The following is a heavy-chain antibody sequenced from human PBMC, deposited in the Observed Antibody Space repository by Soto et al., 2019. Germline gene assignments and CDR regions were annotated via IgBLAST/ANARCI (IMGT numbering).Heavy chain of an antibody. CDR2: ISGSGGTA. CDR1: GFTFSSYA. CDR3: GEGRGKNRDFDY. D-gene: IGHD3-10*01. Sequence: EVQLLESGGGSVQPGGSLRLSCAASGFTFSSYAMHWVRRPPGKGLEWVSSISGSGGTAYYADSVKGRFSISRDSLVNSLFLQRNRPRAEDAVVYYWGEGRGKNRDFDYWGQGTLVTVSP. J-gene: IGHJ4*02. V-gene: IGHV3-23*01.